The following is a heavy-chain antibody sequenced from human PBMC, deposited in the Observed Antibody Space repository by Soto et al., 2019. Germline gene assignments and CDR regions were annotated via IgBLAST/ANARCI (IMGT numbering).Heavy chain of an antibody. CDR1: GYTFTSYY. Sequence: EASVKVSCKASGYTFTSYYIHWVRQAPGQGLEWMGLINPSGGSPSYAQKFQGRVTMTRDTSTNSVYMELRSLRSDDTAVYYCARDPYIVVVPAAMGPSFSNGMDVRGQGTTVTVSS. D-gene: IGHD2-2*01. CDR2: INPSGGSP. J-gene: IGHJ6*02. CDR3: ARDPYIVVVPAAMGPSFSNGMDV. V-gene: IGHV1-46*01.